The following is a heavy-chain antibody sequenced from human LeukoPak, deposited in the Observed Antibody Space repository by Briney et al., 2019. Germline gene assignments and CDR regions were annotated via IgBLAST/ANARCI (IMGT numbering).Heavy chain of an antibody. Sequence: PGGSLRLSCAASGFTFSSYWMHWVRQAPGKGLVWVSRINGDGSSTSYANSVKGRFTISRDNAKNTLYLQMNSLRAEDTAVYYCARVSRSSSSSLVPDYYYYYGMDVWGQGTTVTVSS. CDR1: GFTFSSYW. J-gene: IGHJ6*02. V-gene: IGHV3-74*01. CDR3: ARVSRSSSSSLVPDYYYYYGMDV. D-gene: IGHD6-6*01. CDR2: INGDGSST.